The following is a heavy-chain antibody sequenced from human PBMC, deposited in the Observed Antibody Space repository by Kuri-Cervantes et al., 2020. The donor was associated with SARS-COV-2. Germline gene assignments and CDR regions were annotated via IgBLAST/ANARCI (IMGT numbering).Heavy chain of an antibody. Sequence: GSLRLSCAASGFTFSDYYMSWIRQAPGKGLGWVSYISSSSSYTNYADSVKGRFTISRDNAKNSLYLQMNSLRAEDTAVYYCARDAARAAFDIWGQGTMVTVSS. CDR1: GFTFSDYY. D-gene: IGHD6-25*01. J-gene: IGHJ3*02. CDR3: ARDAARAAFDI. V-gene: IGHV3-11*05. CDR2: ISSSSSYT.